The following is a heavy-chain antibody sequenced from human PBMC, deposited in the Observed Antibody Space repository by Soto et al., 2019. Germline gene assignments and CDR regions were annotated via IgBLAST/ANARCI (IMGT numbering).Heavy chain of an antibody. J-gene: IGHJ6*02. CDR1: GYTFTSYA. D-gene: IGHD3-16*01. Sequence: QVQLVQSGAEVKTPGASVKVSCKASGYTFTSYAMHWVRQAPGQRLEWMGWINAGNGNTKYSQKFQGRVTITRDTSASTAYMEPSSLRSEDTAVYYCARDPWGYYGMDVWGQGTTVTVSS. V-gene: IGHV1-3*01. CDR3: ARDPWGYYGMDV. CDR2: INAGNGNT.